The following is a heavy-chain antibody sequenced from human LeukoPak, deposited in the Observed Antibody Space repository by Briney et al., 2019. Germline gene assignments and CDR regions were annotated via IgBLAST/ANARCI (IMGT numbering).Heavy chain of an antibody. J-gene: IGHJ5*02. CDR3: ARTVVPAALSPYWFDP. V-gene: IGHV3-21*01. D-gene: IGHD2-2*01. Sequence: GGSLRLSCAASGFTFSSYSMNWVRQAPGKGLEWVSSISSSSSYIYYADSVKGRFTISRDNAKNSLYLQMNSLRAEDTAVYYCARTVVPAALSPYWFDPWDQGTLVTVSS. CDR2: ISSSSSYI. CDR1: GFTFSSYS.